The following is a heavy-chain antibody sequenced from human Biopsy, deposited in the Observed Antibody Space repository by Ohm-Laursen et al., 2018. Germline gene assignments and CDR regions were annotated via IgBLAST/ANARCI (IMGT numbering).Heavy chain of an antibody. V-gene: IGHV1-69*13. CDR1: GGTFTNYA. CDR3: ARDALGGGSYRFFY. Sequence: SVKVSCKASGGTFTNYAISWVRQAPGQGLEWMGGIIPIFGTANYAQKFQGRVTITVDESTSTAYMELSSLRSDDTAVYYCARDALGGGSYRFFYWGQGSLVTVSS. J-gene: IGHJ4*02. CDR2: IIPIFGTA. D-gene: IGHD1-26*01.